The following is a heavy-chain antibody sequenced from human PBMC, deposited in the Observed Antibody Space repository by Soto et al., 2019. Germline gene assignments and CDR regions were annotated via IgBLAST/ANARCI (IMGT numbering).Heavy chain of an antibody. CDR3: ARMYSSGSGWFHP. Sequence: LQESGPGLVKPSQTLSLTCFVSGYSISAGGYYWSWIRHHPGKGLEWTGSFYSSGSIIYNPSLRSRVSISGDTSSNQFSMSLTSVTAADTARYYCARMYSSGSGWFHPWGQGTLVTVSS. CDR2: FYSSGSI. D-gene: IGHD6-19*01. CDR1: GYSISAGGYY. J-gene: IGHJ5*02. V-gene: IGHV4-31*03.